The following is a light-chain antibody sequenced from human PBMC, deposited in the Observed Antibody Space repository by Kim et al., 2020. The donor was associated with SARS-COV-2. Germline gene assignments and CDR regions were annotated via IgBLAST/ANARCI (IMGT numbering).Light chain of an antibody. J-gene: IGKJ3*01. Sequence: ASVGDRVTITCRASQGIGSYLAWYQQKPMKAPKLQIYAVATLQRGVPSRFGGSGSGTDFTLTISSLHPEDFATYYCQLLHTYPYTFGPGTTVDIK. CDR1: QGIGSY. CDR3: QLLHTYPYT. CDR2: AVA. V-gene: IGKV1-9*01.